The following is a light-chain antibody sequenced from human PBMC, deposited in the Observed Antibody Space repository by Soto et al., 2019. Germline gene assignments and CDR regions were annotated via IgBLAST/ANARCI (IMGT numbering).Light chain of an antibody. CDR1: QSVASY. CDR3: QQRSSSWT. V-gene: IGKV3-11*01. J-gene: IGKJ1*01. Sequence: EIVLTQSPATLSLSPGERATLSCRTSQSVASYLAWYQQKPGQSPRLLIYDASNRATGIPARFSGSGSGTDFTLTINSLGPEDFADYYFQQRSSSWTFGQGTKVEIK. CDR2: DAS.